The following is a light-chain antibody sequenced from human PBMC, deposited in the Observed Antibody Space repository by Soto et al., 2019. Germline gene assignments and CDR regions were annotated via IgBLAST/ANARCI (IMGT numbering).Light chain of an antibody. CDR2: EVS. CDR1: SSDVGGYNY. V-gene: IGLV2-14*01. CDR3: SSYTSSSTVYV. Sequence: QSARTQPASVSGSPGQSITSSCTGTSSDVGGYNYVSWYQQHPGKAPKLMIYEVSNRPSGVSNRFSGSKSGNTASLSISGLQAEDEAEYYCSSYTSSSTVYVFGTATKLTVL. J-gene: IGLJ1*01.